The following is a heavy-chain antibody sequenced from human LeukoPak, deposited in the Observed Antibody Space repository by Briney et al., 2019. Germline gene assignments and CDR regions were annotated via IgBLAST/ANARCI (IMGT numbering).Heavy chain of an antibody. D-gene: IGHD2-15*01. V-gene: IGHV4-4*08. CDR3: ARRFCSGGSCYYFDY. Sequence: SETLSLTCTVSGGSISSYYWSWIRQPPGKGLEWIGYIYSGGSTNYNPSLRSRVTISEDTSKNQFSLKLSSVTDADTAVYYCARRFCSGGSCYYFDYWGQGTLVTVSS. CDR1: GGSISSYY. J-gene: IGHJ4*02. CDR2: IYSGGST.